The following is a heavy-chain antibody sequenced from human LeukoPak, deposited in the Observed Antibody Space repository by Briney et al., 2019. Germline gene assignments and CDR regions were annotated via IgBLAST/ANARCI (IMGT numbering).Heavy chain of an antibody. CDR3: AKNGEPHYYMDV. V-gene: IGHV3-30-3*02. Sequence: PGGSLRLSCAASGLTFSSYPMHWVRQAPGKGLEWVTLISYDGSNKYYTDSVKGRFTISRDNSKNTLYLQMNSLRAEDTAVYYCAKNGEPHYYMDVLGKGTTVTVSS. J-gene: IGHJ6*03. D-gene: IGHD1-14*01. CDR2: ISYDGSNK. CDR1: GLTFSSYP.